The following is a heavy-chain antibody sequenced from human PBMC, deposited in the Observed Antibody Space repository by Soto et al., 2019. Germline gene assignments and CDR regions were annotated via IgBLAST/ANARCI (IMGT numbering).Heavy chain of an antibody. V-gene: IGHV3-7*01. CDR1: GFTFSSSW. Sequence: GGSLRLSCAASGFTFSSSWMTWVRQAPGKGLEWVANIKEDGSEKYYVDSVKGRFTISRDNTNESLYLQMNSLRAEDTAAYYCARDPAPVGYRGLDVWGQGTTVTVSS. J-gene: IGHJ6*02. D-gene: IGHD5-12*01. CDR3: ARDPAPVGYRGLDV. CDR2: IKEDGSEK.